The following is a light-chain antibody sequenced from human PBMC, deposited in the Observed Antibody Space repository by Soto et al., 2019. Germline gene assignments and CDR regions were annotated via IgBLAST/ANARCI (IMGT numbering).Light chain of an antibody. J-gene: IGKJ1*01. CDR1: QSVTSSY. CDR3: QQYGSSPWT. CDR2: GAS. Sequence: EIVLTQSPGTLSLSPGERATLSCRASQSVTSSYLAWYQQKPGQAPRLLIYGASSRATGVPDRFSGSGSGTDFTLTISRLEPDDFAAYYCQQYGSSPWTFGQGTKVEIK. V-gene: IGKV3-20*01.